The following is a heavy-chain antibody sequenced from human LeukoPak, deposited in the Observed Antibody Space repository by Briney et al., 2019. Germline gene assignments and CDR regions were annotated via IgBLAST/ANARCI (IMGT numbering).Heavy chain of an antibody. J-gene: IGHJ4*02. CDR3: ARGRSGYNWNDYGFR. CDR1: GFTFSSYA. CDR2: ISYDGGNK. D-gene: IGHD1-1*01. Sequence: GGSLRLSCAASGFTFSSYAIHWGRQAPGKGLEWVAVISYDGGNKYYADSVKGRFTISRDNSKNTLYLQMNSLRAEDTAVYYCARGRSGYNWNDYGFRWGQGTLVTVSS. V-gene: IGHV3-30*01.